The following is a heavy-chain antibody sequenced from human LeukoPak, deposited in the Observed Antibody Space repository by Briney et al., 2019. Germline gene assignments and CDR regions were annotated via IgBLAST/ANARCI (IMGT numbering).Heavy chain of an antibody. CDR1: GFTFSSYT. V-gene: IGHV3-21*01. D-gene: IGHD3-10*02. J-gene: IGHJ6*04. CDR3: AELGITMIGGV. CDR2: ISSSSSYI. Sequence: GSLRLSCAASGFTFSSYTMSWVRQAPGKGLEWVSSISSSSSYISYADSMRGRFTISRDNAKNSLYLQMNSLRAEDTAVYYCAELGITMIGGVWGKGTTVTISS.